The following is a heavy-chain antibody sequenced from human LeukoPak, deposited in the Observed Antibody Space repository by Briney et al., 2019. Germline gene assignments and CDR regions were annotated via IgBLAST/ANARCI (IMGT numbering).Heavy chain of an antibody. J-gene: IGHJ4*02. Sequence: GESLKISCKGSGYSFSTFWIGWVRQMPGKGLEWMGIIYPGDSDTKYSPSFQGQVTVSADKSISTAYLQWSSLKASDTATYYCARHFKSGFDYWGQGTLVTVSS. D-gene: IGHD1-26*01. V-gene: IGHV5-51*01. CDR2: IYPGDSDT. CDR1: GYSFSTFW. CDR3: ARHFKSGFDY.